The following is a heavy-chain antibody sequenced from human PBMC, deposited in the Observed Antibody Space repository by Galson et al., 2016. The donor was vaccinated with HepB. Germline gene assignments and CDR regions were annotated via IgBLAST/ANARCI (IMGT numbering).Heavy chain of an antibody. CDR2: IKHDGSEK. CDR3: AREKAAEYYLDY. D-gene: IGHD6-13*01. V-gene: IGHV3-7*01. Sequence: SLRLSCAASGFRFSYYWMSWVRQAPGKGLEWVANIKHDGSEKYYVDSVKGRFTISRDNAKNSLYLQTNSLRADDTAVYYCAREKAAEYYLDYWGQGTLVTVSS. J-gene: IGHJ4*02. CDR1: GFRFSYYW.